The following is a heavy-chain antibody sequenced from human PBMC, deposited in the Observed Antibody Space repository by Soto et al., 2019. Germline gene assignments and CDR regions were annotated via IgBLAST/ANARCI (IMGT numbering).Heavy chain of an antibody. V-gene: IGHV3-33*01. D-gene: IGHD3-22*01. J-gene: IGHJ4*02. CDR2: IWYDGSNK. CDR1: GFTFSSYG. Sequence: QVQLVESGGGVVQPGRSLRLSCAASGFTFSSYGMHWVRQAPGKGLEWVAVIWYDGSNKYYADSVKGRFTISRDNSKNTLYLQMNSLRAEDTAVYYCARDDLGDDSSGYLFDYWGQGTLVTVSS. CDR3: ARDDLGDDSSGYLFDY.